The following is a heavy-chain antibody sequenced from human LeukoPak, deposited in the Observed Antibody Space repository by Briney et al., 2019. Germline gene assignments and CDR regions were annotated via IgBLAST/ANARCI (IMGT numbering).Heavy chain of an antibody. CDR3: AREGNDYYYDQ. Sequence: PGGSLRLSCEASGFTFSAYAMTWGRQAPGKGLEWVSSITGDCKYIAYADSVKGRCTISRDNAKNSLYLQVASLRGDDTATYYCAREGNDYYYDQWGQGTLVTVSP. CDR1: GFTFSAYA. CDR2: ITGDCKYI. D-gene: IGHD3-16*01. V-gene: IGHV3-21*01. J-gene: IGHJ4*02.